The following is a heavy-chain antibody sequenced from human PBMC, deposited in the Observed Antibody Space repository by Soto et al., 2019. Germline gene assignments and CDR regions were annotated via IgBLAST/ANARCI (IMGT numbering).Heavy chain of an antibody. D-gene: IGHD3-22*01. V-gene: IGHV1-46*04. CDR3: ARADYYGSSGYHLDY. CDR2: INPSGGST. J-gene: IGHJ4*02. Sequence: QVQVAQSGAEVKKPGASVKVSCKASGYTFTNFYIHWVRQAPGQGLEWMGIINPSGGSTTYAQKLLGRDTMTRDTSTSTVYMELSSLRSEDTTVYYCARADYYGSSGYHLDYWGQGTLVTVSS. CDR1: GYTFTNFY.